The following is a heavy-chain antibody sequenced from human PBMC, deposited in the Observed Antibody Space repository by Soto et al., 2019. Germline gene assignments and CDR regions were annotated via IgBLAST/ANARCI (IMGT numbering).Heavy chain of an antibody. CDR2: INSISSNI. CDR1: GFTFSSYS. V-gene: IGHV3-48*02. J-gene: IGHJ4*02. CDR3: ARDLYYYGSGSGYFDY. D-gene: IGHD3-10*01. Sequence: EVQLVESGGGLVQPGGSLRLSCAASGFTFSSYSMNWVRQAPGKGLEWVSYINSISSNIFYADSVKGRFTTSRDNARTSLYLQMNSLRDEDTAVYYCARDLYYYGSGSGYFDYWGQGTLVTVSS.